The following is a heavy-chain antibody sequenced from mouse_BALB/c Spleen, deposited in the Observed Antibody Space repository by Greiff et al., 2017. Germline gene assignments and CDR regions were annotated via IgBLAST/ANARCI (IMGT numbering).Heavy chain of an antibody. CDR1: GFSLSTSGMG. J-gene: IGHJ4*01. CDR2: IYWDDDK. Sequence: QVTLKVSGPGILQPSQTLSLTCSFSGFSLSTSGMGVSWIRQPSGKGLEWLAHIYWDDDKRYNPSLKSRLTISKDTSRNQVFLKITSVDTADTATYYCARRRGYYYGSSYGAMDYWGQGTSVTVSS. CDR3: ARRRGYYYGSSYGAMDY. V-gene: IGHV8-12*01. D-gene: IGHD1-1*01.